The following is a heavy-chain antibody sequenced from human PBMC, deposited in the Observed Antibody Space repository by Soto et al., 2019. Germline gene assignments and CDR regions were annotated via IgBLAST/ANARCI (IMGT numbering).Heavy chain of an antibody. D-gene: IGHD3-3*01. CDR1: GFTFSSYA. Sequence: PGGSLRLSCAASGFTFSSYAMSWVRQAPGKGLEWVSAISGSGGSTYYADSVKGRFTTSRDNSKNTLYLQMNSLRAEDTAVYYCANQMEWFLGQYYFDYWGQGTLVTVSS. CDR3: ANQMEWFLGQYYFDY. CDR2: ISGSGGST. V-gene: IGHV3-23*01. J-gene: IGHJ4*02.